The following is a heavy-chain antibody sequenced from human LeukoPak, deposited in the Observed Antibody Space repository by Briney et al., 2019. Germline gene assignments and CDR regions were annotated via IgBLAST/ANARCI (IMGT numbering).Heavy chain of an antibody. CDR2: INHSGST. Sequence: SETLSLTCAVYGGSFSGYYWSWIRQPPGKGLEWIGEINHSGSTNYNPSLKSRVTISVDTSKNQFSLKLSSVTAADTAVYYCARGAGRVHYDFWSGSPYDYWGQGTLVTVSS. J-gene: IGHJ4*02. CDR1: GGSFSGYY. D-gene: IGHD3-3*01. CDR3: ARGAGRVHYDFWSGSPYDY. V-gene: IGHV4-34*01.